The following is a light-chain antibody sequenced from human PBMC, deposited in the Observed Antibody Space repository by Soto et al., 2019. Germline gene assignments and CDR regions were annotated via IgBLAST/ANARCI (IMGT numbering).Light chain of an antibody. CDR2: DAS. V-gene: IGKV1-33*01. J-gene: IGKJ5*01. CDR1: QGITYY. Sequence: DIQMTQSPSSLSASVGDRVTITFQASQGITYYLNWYQQKPGKAPKLLIYDASNLEAGVPSRFSGSGSGTDFTFTISRLQPEDIATYYCQQYENLPTFGQGTRLEI. CDR3: QQYENLPT.